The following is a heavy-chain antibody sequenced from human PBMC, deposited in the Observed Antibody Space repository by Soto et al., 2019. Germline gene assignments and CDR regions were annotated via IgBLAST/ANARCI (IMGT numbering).Heavy chain of an antibody. J-gene: IGHJ4*02. CDR3: ARDYYDSSGYDY. CDR1: GLTFSNYA. CDR2: IGGSGGST. V-gene: IGHV3-23*01. Sequence: GGSLRLSCAASGLTFSNYAMSWVRQAPGKGLEWVSAIGGSGGSTYYADSVKGRFTISRDNSKNTLYLQMNSLRAEDTAAYYCARDYYDSSGYDYWGQGTLVTVSS. D-gene: IGHD3-22*01.